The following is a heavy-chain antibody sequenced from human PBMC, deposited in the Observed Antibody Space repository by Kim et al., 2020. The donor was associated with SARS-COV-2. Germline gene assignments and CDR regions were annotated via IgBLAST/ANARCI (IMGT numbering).Heavy chain of an antibody. D-gene: IGHD2-15*01. J-gene: IGHJ4*02. V-gene: IGHV3-43*02. Sequence: GGSLRLSCAASGFTFDDYAMHWVRQAPGKGLEWVSLISGDGGSTYYADSVKGRFTISRDNSKNSLYLQMNSLRTEDTALYYCAKGRTADIVVVVAATDFDYWGQGTLVTVSS. CDR2: ISGDGGST. CDR1: GFTFDDYA. CDR3: AKGRTADIVVVVAATDFDY.